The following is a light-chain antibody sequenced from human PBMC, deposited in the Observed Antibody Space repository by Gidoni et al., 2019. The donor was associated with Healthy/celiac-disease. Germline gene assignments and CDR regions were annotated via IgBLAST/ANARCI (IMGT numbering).Light chain of an antibody. CDR3: QQSYSTLT. J-gene: IGKJ4*01. Sequence: IQMTTSPSSLSASVGDRVTITCRASQSISSYLNWYQQKPGKAPKLLIYAASSLQSGVPSRFSGSGSGTDFTLTISSLQPEDFATYYCQQSYSTLTFGGGTKVEIK. CDR2: AAS. V-gene: IGKV1-39*01. CDR1: QSISSY.